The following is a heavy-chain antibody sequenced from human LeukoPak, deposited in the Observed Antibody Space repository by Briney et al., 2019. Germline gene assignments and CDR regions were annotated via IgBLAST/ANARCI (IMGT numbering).Heavy chain of an antibody. CDR1: GFTFSSYA. J-gene: IGHJ3*02. V-gene: IGHV3-23*01. D-gene: IGHD3-22*01. CDR2: ISGNSFYI. CDR3: AKALDYYDSSGYYRDAFDI. Sequence: GGSLRLSCAASGFTFSSYAMSWVRQAPGKGLEWVSYISGNSFYIYYGDSGKGRFTISRDNSKNTLYLQMNSLRAEDTAVYYCAKALDYYDSSGYYRDAFDIWGQGTMVTVSS.